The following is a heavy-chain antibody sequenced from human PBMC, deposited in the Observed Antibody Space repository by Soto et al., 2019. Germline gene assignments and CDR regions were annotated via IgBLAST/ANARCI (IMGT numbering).Heavy chain of an antibody. CDR3: VRIKDEILCPNWFDP. CDR2: IYPDDSDT. Sequence: PGESLKISCKASGYRFSTYYIGWVRQMPGKGLEWVAIIYPDDSDTKYSSSFQGQVTISADKSINTVYLQWSSLKASDTALYYCVRIKDEILCPNWFDPWGRGTLVTVSS. J-gene: IGHJ5*02. V-gene: IGHV5-51*01. CDR1: GYRFSTYY.